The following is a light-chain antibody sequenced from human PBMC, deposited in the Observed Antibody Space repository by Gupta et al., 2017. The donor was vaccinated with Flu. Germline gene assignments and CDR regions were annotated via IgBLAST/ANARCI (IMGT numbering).Light chain of an antibody. CDR3: QQYYTTPLT. CDR1: QSVLYSSNNKNY. J-gene: IGKJ4*01. Sequence: DTVMTQSPDSLAVSLGARATINCKSSQSVLYSSNNKNYLAWYQQKPGQPPKLLIYWASARESGVPDRFSGSGSGTDFTLTISTLQAEDVAVYYCQQYYTTPLTFGGGTKVEIK. CDR2: WAS. V-gene: IGKV4-1*01.